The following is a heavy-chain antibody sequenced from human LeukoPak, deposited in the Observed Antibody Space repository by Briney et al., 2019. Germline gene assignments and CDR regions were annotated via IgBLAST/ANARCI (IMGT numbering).Heavy chain of an antibody. V-gene: IGHV3-23*01. Sequence: GGSLRLSCAASGFTFSSNWMHWVRQAPGKGLVWVSAISGSGGSTYYADSVKGRFTISRDNSKNTLYLQMNSLRAEDTAVYYCAKDGSWIQLWPYYFDYWGQGTLVTVSS. D-gene: IGHD5-18*01. CDR2: ISGSGGST. CDR3: AKDGSWIQLWPYYFDY. J-gene: IGHJ4*02. CDR1: GFTFSSNW.